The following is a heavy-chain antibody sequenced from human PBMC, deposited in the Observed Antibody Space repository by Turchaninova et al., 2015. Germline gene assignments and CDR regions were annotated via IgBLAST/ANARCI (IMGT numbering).Heavy chain of an antibody. CDR3: AHRAVPAAISGGMDV. CDR1: GFSLSTRGVG. J-gene: IGHJ6*02. D-gene: IGHD2-2*02. CDR2: IYWDDDK. Sequence: QITLKESGPTLVKPTQTLTLTCTFSGFSLSTRGVGGGWIRQPPGTALEWLAHIYWDDDKRYSPSLKSRLTITKDTSKNQVVLTMTNMDPVDTATYYCAHRAVPAAISGGMDVWGQGTTVTVSS. V-gene: IGHV2-5*02.